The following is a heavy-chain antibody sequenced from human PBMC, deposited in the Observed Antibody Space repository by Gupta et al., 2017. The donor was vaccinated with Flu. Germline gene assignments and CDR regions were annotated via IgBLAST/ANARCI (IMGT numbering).Heavy chain of an antibody. CDR1: GVTFSDCH. Sequence: EVQLVESGGDLVQPGGSLRLSCAASGVTFSDCHMNWVRQAPGRGLEWLAYIGSGGNTDYADSVRGRFTISRDNAKSSLYLQMNSLRDEDTAEYYCARDNDWAFVSWGQGIQVTVSS. D-gene: IGHD3-9*01. J-gene: IGHJ4*02. V-gene: IGHV3-48*02. CDR2: IGSGGNT. CDR3: ARDNDWAFVS.